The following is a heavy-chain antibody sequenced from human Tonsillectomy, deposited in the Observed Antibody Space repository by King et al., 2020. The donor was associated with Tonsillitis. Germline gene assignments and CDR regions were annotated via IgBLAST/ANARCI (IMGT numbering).Heavy chain of an antibody. J-gene: IGHJ5*02. CDR3: ARIGIAAAGFGWFDP. Sequence: VQLVESGGGLVKPGGSLRLSCAASGFTFSSYSMNWVRQAPGKGLEWVSSISSSSSYIYYADSVKGRFTISRDNAKNSLYLQMNSLRAVDTAVYYCARIGIAAAGFGWFDPWGQGTLVTVSS. CDR2: ISSSSSYI. CDR1: GFTFSSYS. D-gene: IGHD6-13*01. V-gene: IGHV3-21*01.